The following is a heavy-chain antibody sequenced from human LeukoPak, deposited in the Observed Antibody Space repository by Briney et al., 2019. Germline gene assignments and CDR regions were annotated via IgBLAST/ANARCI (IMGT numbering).Heavy chain of an antibody. CDR3: ASLSVRLLTLDV. CDR2: VYFTGNT. Sequence: SETLSLTCNISGGSISRYYWSWIRQPPGKGLEWIGYVYFTGNTNYNPSLKGRLAISVDTSKNLLSLTLSSVTAADTAVYFCASLSVRLLTLDVWGQGTTVTVSS. V-gene: IGHV4-59*01. J-gene: IGHJ6*02. D-gene: IGHD2/OR15-2a*01. CDR1: GGSISRYY.